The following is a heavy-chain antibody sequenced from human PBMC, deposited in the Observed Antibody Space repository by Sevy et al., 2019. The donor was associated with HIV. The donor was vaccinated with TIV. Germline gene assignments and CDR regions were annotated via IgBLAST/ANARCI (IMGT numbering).Heavy chain of an antibody. Sequence: GGSLRLSCAASGFTFDDYAMHWVRQAPGKGLEWVSGISWNSGSIGYADSVKGRFTISRDNAKNSLYLQMNSLRAEDTALYYCAKDQYEDIVVVPAGRPVDYYGMDVWGQGTTVTVSS. D-gene: IGHD2-2*01. V-gene: IGHV3-9*01. J-gene: IGHJ6*02. CDR2: ISWNSGSI. CDR1: GFTFDDYA. CDR3: AKDQYEDIVVVPAGRPVDYYGMDV.